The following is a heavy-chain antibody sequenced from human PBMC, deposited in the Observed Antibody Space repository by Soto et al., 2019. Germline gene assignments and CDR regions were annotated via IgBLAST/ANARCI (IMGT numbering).Heavy chain of an antibody. CDR1: GFTFSSYE. CDR2: ISSSGSTI. Sequence: PGGSLRLSCAASGFTFSSYEMNWVRQAPGKGLEWVSYISSSGSTIYYADSVKGRFTISRDNAKNSLYLQMNSLRAEDTAVYYCARARDTVVTGDAFDIWGQGTMVTVSS. CDR3: ARARDTVVTGDAFDI. D-gene: IGHD2-15*01. V-gene: IGHV3-48*03. J-gene: IGHJ3*02.